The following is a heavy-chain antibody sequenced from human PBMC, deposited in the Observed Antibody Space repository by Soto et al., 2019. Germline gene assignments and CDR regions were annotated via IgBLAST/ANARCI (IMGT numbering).Heavy chain of an antibody. CDR3: ARATITMVRGLAP. J-gene: IGHJ5*02. Sequence: PGGSLRLSCAASGFTFSSYWMSWVRQAPGKGLEWVANIKQDGSEKYYVDSVKGRFTISRDNAKNSLYLQMNSLRDEDTALYYCARATITMVRGLAPWGQGTLVTVSS. V-gene: IGHV3-7*03. D-gene: IGHD3-10*01. CDR1: GFTFSSYW. CDR2: IKQDGSEK.